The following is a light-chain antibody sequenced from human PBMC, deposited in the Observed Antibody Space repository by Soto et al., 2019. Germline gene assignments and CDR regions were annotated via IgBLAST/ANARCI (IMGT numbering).Light chain of an antibody. J-gene: IGKJ2*01. CDR3: QQSYSIPYT. V-gene: IGKV1-39*01. CDR1: QSISSY. Sequence: DVQMTQSPSSLSASVGDRVTITCRASQSISSYLNWYQKEPGKAPKLLIHAASSLQSAVPSRFSGSGSGTDFTLTISSLQPEDVATFYCQQSYSIPYTFGQGTKVDI. CDR2: AAS.